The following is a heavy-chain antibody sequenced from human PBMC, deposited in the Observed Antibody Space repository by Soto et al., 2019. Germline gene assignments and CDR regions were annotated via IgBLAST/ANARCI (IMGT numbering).Heavy chain of an antibody. CDR2: IIPIFGTA. D-gene: IGHD3-16*02. CDR3: ARAMHDYVWGSYRYEYFQH. J-gene: IGHJ1*01. CDR1: GGTFSSYA. Sequence: QVQLVQSGAEVQKPGSSVKVSCKASGGTFSSYAISWVRQAPGQGLEWMGGIIPIFGTANYAQKFQGRVTITADESTSTAYMELGSLGSEDTGVYYCARAMHDYVWGSYRYEYFQHWGQGTLVTVSS. V-gene: IGHV1-69*01.